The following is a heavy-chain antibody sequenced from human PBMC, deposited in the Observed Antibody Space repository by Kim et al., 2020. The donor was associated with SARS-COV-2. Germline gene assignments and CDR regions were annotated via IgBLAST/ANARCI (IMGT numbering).Heavy chain of an antibody. V-gene: IGHV3-30*18. CDR2: ISYDGRNK. Sequence: GGSLRLSCAASGFTFSSYGMHWVRQAPGKGLEWVAVISYDGRNKYYADSVKGRFTISRDNSKNTLYLQMNSLRAEDTAVYYCAKGPSWISSPGGFDYLGQGAMGTVPS. CDR3: AKGPSWISSPGGFDY. D-gene: IGHD6-6*01. J-gene: IGHJ4*02. CDR1: GFTFSSYG.